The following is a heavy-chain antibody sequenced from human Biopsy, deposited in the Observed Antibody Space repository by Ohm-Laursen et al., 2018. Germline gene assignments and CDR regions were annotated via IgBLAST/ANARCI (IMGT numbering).Heavy chain of an antibody. D-gene: IGHD2/OR15-2a*01. CDR1: GGTLITYA. J-gene: IGHJ6*02. CDR3: ARATNSTGWPYYYFYGMDV. V-gene: IGHV1-69*04. CDR2: IIPILHVP. Sequence: SVKVSCKASGGTLITYAISWVRQAPGQGLEWMGRIIPILHVPTYAQSFQGRVTISADKSTSTAYMELSGLRSADTAVYYCARATNSTGWPYYYFYGMDVWGQGTTVTVSS.